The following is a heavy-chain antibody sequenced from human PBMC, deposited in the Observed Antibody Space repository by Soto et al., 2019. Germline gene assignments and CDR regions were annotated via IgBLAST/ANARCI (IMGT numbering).Heavy chain of an antibody. CDR2: IIPIFGTA. Sequence: QVQLVQSGAEVKKPGSSVKVSCKASGGTFSSYSINWVRQAPGQGLEWMGEIIPIFGTANYAQKFQGRVTITADESTSTTYMELSSLRSEDTAVYYCARDGGRHSGGIDYWCQGTLVTVSS. CDR3: ARDGGRHSGGIDY. V-gene: IGHV1-69*01. D-gene: IGHD1-26*01. CDR1: GGTFSSYS. J-gene: IGHJ4*02.